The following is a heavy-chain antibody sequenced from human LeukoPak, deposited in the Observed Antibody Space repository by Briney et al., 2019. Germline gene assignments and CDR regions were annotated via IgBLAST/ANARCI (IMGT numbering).Heavy chain of an antibody. CDR3: TTRGGDTLMRTEAFDY. CDR1: GYTFTDYY. CDR2: MNPDSGGT. V-gene: IGHV1-2*02. J-gene: IGHJ4*02. Sequence: AASVKVSCKASGYTFTDYYIHWVRQAPGQGLECMGWMNPDSGGTNYAQKFKGRVTMTTDTSINTAYMDLRRLTSDDTAIYYCTTRGGDTLMRTEAFDYWGLGTLVTVSS. D-gene: IGHD3-16*01.